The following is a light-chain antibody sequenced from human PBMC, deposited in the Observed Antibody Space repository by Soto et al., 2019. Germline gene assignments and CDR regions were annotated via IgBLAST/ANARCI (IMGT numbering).Light chain of an antibody. J-gene: IGKJ1*01. CDR3: LQYSSHSWT. CDR2: DAS. Sequence: DIQMTQSPSTLSASVGDRVTITCRASQSISTWLAWYQQEPGKAPKLLIFDASSLKSGVPSRFSGSGSGTEFTLTISGLQPDDVATYYCLQYSSHSWTFGQGTKVEIK. CDR1: QSISTW. V-gene: IGKV1-5*01.